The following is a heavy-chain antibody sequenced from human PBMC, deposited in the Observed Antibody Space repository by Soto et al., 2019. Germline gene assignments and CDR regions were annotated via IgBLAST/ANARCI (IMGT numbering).Heavy chain of an antibody. CDR1: GFIFSSYV. Sequence: GGSLRLSCAASGFIFSSYVMSWVRQAPGQGLEWVSAITGSGDSSHSADSVKGRFTVSRDNSKNTLFLQMNNLRAEDTAVYYCAKPRTGYGGYPPFDYWGQGTLVTVSS. CDR2: ITGSGDSS. D-gene: IGHD4-17*01. CDR3: AKPRTGYGGYPPFDY. J-gene: IGHJ4*02. V-gene: IGHV3-23*01.